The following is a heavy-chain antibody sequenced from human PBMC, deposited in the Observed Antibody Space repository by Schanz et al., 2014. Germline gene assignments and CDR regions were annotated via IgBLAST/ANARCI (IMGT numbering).Heavy chain of an antibody. CDR2: ISGSGGST. V-gene: IGHV3-23*04. CDR1: GFTFSSYA. J-gene: IGHJ6*02. D-gene: IGHD3-10*01. CDR3: RLWFGELYYGMEV. Sequence: EVQLVESGGGLVQPGGSLRFSCAASGFTFSSYAMSWVRQAPGKGLEWVSAISGSGGSTYYADSVKGRFTISRDNSKNTLYLQMNSLRAEDTAVYYCRLWFGELYYGMEVWGQGTTVTGS.